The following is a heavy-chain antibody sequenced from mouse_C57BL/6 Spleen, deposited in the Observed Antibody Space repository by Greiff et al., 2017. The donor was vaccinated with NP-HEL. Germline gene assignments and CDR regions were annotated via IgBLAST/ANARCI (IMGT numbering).Heavy chain of an antibody. CDR2: IDPSDSYT. Sequence: VQLQQSGAELVKPGASVKLSCKASGYTFTSYWMQWVKQRPGQGLEWIGEIDPSDSYTNYNQKFKGKATLTVDTSSSTAYMQLSSLISEDSAVYYCARGIGDYWGQGTTLTVSS. CDR3: ARGIGDY. J-gene: IGHJ2*01. CDR1: GYTFTSYW. V-gene: IGHV1-50*01.